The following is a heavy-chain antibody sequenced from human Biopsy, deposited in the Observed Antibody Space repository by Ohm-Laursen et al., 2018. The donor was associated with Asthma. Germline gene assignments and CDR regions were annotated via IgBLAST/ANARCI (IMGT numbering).Heavy chain of an antibody. Sequence: ASVKVSCKASGGTFSSNSINWVRQAPGQGLEWMGRIIPIFGPTNYAQKFQGRVTITADESTSTAYMELSSLRSEDTAVYYCARADRYYYDSSGYTEWFDPWGQGTLVTVSS. V-gene: IGHV1-69*13. CDR2: IIPIFGPT. CDR1: GGTFSSNS. CDR3: ARADRYYYDSSGYTEWFDP. J-gene: IGHJ5*02. D-gene: IGHD3-22*01.